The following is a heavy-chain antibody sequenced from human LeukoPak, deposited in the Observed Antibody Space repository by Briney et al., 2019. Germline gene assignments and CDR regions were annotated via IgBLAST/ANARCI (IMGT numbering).Heavy chain of an antibody. D-gene: IGHD2-15*01. J-gene: IGHJ4*02. CDR1: RFTFSSYV. Sequence: AGGSLRLSCAASRFTFSSYVMSWVRQAPGKGLEWVSAITSGGRTYYADSVKGRFTISRDNSKNTLYLQMNSLRAEDTAVYYCAKRINFDYWGQGTLVTVSS. CDR2: ITSGGRT. CDR3: AKRINFDY. V-gene: IGHV3-23*01.